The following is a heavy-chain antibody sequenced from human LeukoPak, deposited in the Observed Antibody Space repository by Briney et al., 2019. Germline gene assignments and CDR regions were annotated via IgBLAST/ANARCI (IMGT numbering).Heavy chain of an antibody. D-gene: IGHD7-27*01. Sequence: SETLSLTCSVSGYSISSGYYWGWIRQPPGKGLEWVANVYRDGNTYYSPSLESRVTISVDTSKNQFSLKLISVTAADTAVYYCASRKLGNDYWGQGTLVTVSS. CDR3: ASRKLGNDY. J-gene: IGHJ4*02. CDR2: VYRDGNT. V-gene: IGHV4-38-2*01. CDR1: GYSISSGYY.